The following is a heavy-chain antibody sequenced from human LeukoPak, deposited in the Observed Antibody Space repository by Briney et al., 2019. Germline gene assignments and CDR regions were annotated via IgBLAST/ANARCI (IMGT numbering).Heavy chain of an antibody. D-gene: IGHD3-9*01. Sequence: GGSLRLSCAASGFTFSTYWMSWGRQAPGKGLEWVANIKQDGSEKYYVDSVKGRFTISRDNAKNSLYLQMNSLRAEDTAVYYCVTNFDPDVDWGQGTLVTVSS. V-gene: IGHV3-7*01. CDR2: IKQDGSEK. CDR3: VTNFDPDVD. J-gene: IGHJ4*02. CDR1: GFTFSTYW.